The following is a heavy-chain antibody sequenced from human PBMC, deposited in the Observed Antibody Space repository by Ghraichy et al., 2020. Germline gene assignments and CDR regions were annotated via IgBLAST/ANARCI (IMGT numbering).Heavy chain of an antibody. D-gene: IGHD4-23*01. V-gene: IGHV3-43*01. Sequence: GGSLRLSCAASGFTFDDYTMHWVRQAPGKGLEWVSLISWDGGSTYYADSVKGRFTISRDNSKNSLYLQMNSLRTKDTALYYCAKDYGGNSAAYYYYGMDVWGQGTTVTVSS. CDR3: AKDYGGNSAAYYYYGMDV. CDR2: ISWDGGST. CDR1: GFTFDDYT. J-gene: IGHJ6*02.